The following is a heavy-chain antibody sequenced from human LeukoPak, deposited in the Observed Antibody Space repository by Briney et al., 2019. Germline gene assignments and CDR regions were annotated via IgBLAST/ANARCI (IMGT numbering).Heavy chain of an antibody. Sequence: PGRSLRLSCAASGFTFDDYAMHWVRQAPGKGLEWVSGISWNSGSIGYADSVKGRFTISRDNAKNSLYLQMNSLRAEDTALYYCAKDGYSSSLVGGWFDPWGQGTLVTVSS. D-gene: IGHD6-13*01. J-gene: IGHJ5*02. CDR3: AKDGYSSSLVGGWFDP. CDR2: ISWNSGSI. CDR1: GFTFDDYA. V-gene: IGHV3-9*01.